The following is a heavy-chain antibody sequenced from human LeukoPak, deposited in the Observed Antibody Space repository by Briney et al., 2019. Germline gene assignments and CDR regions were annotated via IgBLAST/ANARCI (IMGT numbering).Heavy chain of an antibody. CDR3: IAAVWFGELVDY. CDR2: IKSKTDNGTT. CDR1: GFTFSNTR. V-gene: IGHV3-15*01. J-gene: IGHJ4*02. D-gene: IGHD3-10*01. Sequence: GGSLRLSCAATGFTFSNTRMSWLRQAQGNELEWVGRIKSKTDNGTTDYTAPVKSRFTISSDDTNHTLYLQMNSLNTEDTAVYYCIAAVWFGELVDYWGQGTLVTVSS.